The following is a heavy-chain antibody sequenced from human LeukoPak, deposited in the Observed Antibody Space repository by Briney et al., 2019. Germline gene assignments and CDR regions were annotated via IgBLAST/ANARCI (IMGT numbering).Heavy chain of an antibody. J-gene: IGHJ6*03. CDR1: GGSISSYY. D-gene: IGHD3-10*01. Sequence: PSETLSLTCTVSGGSISSYYWSWIRQPPGKGLEWIGYIYYSGSTNYNPSLKSRVTISVDTSKNQFSLKLSSVTAADTAVYYCARDGSLWFGEVARYYYMDVWGKGTTVTVSS. CDR3: ARDGSLWFGEVARYYYMDV. V-gene: IGHV4-59*01. CDR2: IYYSGST.